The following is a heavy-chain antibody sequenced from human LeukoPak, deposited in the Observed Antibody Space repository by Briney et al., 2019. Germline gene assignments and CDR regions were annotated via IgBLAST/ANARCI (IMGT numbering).Heavy chain of an antibody. CDR3: ARDETRYYGSGSSPPAYYYYYGMDV. J-gene: IGHJ6*02. CDR1: GFTFSSYA. D-gene: IGHD3-10*01. Sequence: PGRSLRLSCAASGFTFSSYAMHWVRQAPGKGLEWVTVISYDGSNKYYADSVKGRFTISRDNSKNTLSLHMNSLRAVDTAVYYCARDETRYYGSGSSPPAYYYYYGMDVWGQGTTVTVSS. V-gene: IGHV3-30-3*01. CDR2: ISYDGSNK.